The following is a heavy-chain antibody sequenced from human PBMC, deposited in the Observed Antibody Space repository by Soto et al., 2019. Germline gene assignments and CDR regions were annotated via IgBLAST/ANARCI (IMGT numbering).Heavy chain of an antibody. CDR2: ISGSGGST. V-gene: IGHV3-23*01. Sequence: EVQLLESGGGLVQPGGSLRLSCAASGFTFSSYAMSWVRQAPGKGLEWVSAISGSGGSTYYADTVKGRFTISRDNSKTTLYLQMNSLRAEDTAVYDCAKYSSSSAYYYYYMDVWGKGTTVMVS. D-gene: IGHD6-6*01. CDR1: GFTFSSYA. CDR3: AKYSSSSAYYYYYMDV. J-gene: IGHJ6*03.